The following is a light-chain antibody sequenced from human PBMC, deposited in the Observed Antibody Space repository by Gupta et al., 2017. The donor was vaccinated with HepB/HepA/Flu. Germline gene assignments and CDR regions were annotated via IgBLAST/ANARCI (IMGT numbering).Light chain of an antibody. Sequence: SYVLTQPPSVSVAPGKTARITCGGNNIGSKSVHWYQQKPGQATVLALYYNFDRPSGIPVRFSGSNSGNTATLTISRVEAGDEADYYCQVWYSISDRRLFGGGTMLTVL. V-gene: IGLV3-21*04. CDR1: NIGSKS. CDR3: QVWYSISDRRL. J-gene: IGLJ3*02. CDR2: YNF.